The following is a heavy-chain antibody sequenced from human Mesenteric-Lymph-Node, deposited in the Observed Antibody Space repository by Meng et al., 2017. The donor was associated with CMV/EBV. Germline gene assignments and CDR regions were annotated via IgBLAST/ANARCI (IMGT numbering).Heavy chain of an antibody. J-gene: IGHJ1*01. Sequence: SLSGYDWSWIRQPTGKGLEWIGESNHSGSTNYNPSRKSRVTIALGMSKNQFALKPSAVTAADTAVYYCARGPGYCSGGSCYSVYFQYWGQGTLVTVSS. CDR3: ARGPGYCSGGSCYSVYFQY. CDR2: SNHSGST. D-gene: IGHD2-15*01. CDR1: SLSGYD. V-gene: IGHV4-34*01.